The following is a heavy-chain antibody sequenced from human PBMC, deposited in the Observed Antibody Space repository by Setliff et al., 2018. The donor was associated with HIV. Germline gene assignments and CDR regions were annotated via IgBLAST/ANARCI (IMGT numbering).Heavy chain of an antibody. V-gene: IGHV4-38-2*01. J-gene: IGHJ4*02. CDR3: ASWLWFGELLIDY. D-gene: IGHD3-10*01. Sequence: KTSETLSLTCAVSGYSISSGYYWGWIRQPPGKGLEWIGSIYHSGSTYYNPSLKSRVTISVDTSKNQFSLKLSSVTAADTAVYYCASWLWFGELLIDYWGQGTLVTVSS. CDR1: GYSISSGYY. CDR2: IYHSGST.